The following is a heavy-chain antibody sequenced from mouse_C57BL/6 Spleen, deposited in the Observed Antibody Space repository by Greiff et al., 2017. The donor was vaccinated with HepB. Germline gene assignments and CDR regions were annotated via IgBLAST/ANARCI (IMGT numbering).Heavy chain of an antibody. D-gene: IGHD2-2*01. CDR2: IYPGDGDT. J-gene: IGHJ4*01. CDR3: AREAWLNAMDY. CDR1: GYAFSSSW. Sequence: VQLQQSGPELVKPGASVKISCKASGYAFSSSWMNWVKQSPGKGLEWIGRIYPGDGDTNYNGKFKGKATLTADKSSSTAYMQLSSLTSEDSAVYFCAREAWLNAMDYWGQGTSVTVSS. V-gene: IGHV1-82*01.